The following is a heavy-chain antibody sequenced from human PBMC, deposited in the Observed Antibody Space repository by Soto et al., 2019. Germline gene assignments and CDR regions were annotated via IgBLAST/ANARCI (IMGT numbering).Heavy chain of an antibody. CDR1: GFMFSDYA. V-gene: IGHV3-23*01. CDR2: LLRPGRST. J-gene: IGHJ5*02. D-gene: IGHD6-19*01. Sequence: GGSLRLSCAASGFMFSDYAMTWARQAPGKELEWVSGLLRPGRSTYYADSVKGRFTISGDTSANTVYLQMDSLRAEDTAVYYCAKDPDPRGWYGGWFDPWGQGTLVTVSS. CDR3: AKDPDPRGWYGGWFDP.